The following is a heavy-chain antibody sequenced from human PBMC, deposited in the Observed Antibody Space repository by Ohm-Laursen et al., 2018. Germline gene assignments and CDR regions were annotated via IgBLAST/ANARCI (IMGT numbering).Heavy chain of an antibody. V-gene: IGHV4-59*01. CDR2: IYHSGST. D-gene: IGHD2-15*01. Sequence: SDTLSLTCTVSGGSINSYYWTWVRQPPGKGLEWIGYIYHSGSTNYNPSLKSRVTISLDTSKNQFSLNLRSVTAADTAVYYCAREVVVAARGFDYWGQGTLVTVSS. CDR1: GGSINSYY. CDR3: AREVVVAARGFDY. J-gene: IGHJ4*02.